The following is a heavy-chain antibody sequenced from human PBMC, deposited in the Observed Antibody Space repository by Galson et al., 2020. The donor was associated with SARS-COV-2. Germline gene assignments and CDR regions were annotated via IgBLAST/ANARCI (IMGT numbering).Heavy chain of an antibody. CDR1: GFTFSAFG. CDR3: ARNDFWRTLDF. Sequence: GGSLRLSCAASGFTFSAFGMNWVRQAPGKGLEWVSFISGSGDTIDYADSVKGRFTISRDNDKKSLYLQRNSLRAEDTAVYFCARNDFWRTLDFWGQGIQVIVSS. D-gene: IGHD3-3*01. V-gene: IGHV3-48*01. CDR2: ISGSGDTI. J-gene: IGHJ4*02.